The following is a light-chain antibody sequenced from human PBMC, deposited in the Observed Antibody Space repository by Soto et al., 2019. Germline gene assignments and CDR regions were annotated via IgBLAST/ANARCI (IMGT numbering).Light chain of an antibody. Sequence: IQLPQSPSTLSGAVGDRITITYRACQTISSWLAWYQQKPGKAPKLLIYKASTLKSGVPSRFSGSVSGTEFTLPISSLQPDDFATYYCQHYNSYSEAFGQGTKVDIK. V-gene: IGKV1-5*03. CDR1: QTISSW. CDR2: KAS. J-gene: IGKJ1*01. CDR3: QHYNSYSEA.